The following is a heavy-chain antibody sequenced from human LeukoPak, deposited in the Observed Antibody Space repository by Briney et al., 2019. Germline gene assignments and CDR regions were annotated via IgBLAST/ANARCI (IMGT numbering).Heavy chain of an antibody. CDR2: IYDSGSA. J-gene: IGHJ6*03. CDR1: GVSINSHY. V-gene: IGHV4-59*11. D-gene: IGHD3-3*01. CDR3: ARVLQNYYHLDV. Sequence: SESLSLTCTVSGVSINSHYWSWIRQPPGKGLEWIGFIYDSGSANYRSSLESRVTMTLDTSKNQFSLKLNSVTAADTAVYYCARVLQNYYHLDVWGKGTTVTVSS.